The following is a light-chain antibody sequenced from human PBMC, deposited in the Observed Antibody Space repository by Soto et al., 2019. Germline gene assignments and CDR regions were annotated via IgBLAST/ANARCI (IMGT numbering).Light chain of an antibody. CDR3: QQLKSYPIT. Sequence: DIQMTQSPSSLSASVGDRVTITCRASQSISSYLNWYQQKPGKAPKLLIYDASSLESGVPSRLSGSGSGTEFTLTINSLQPGDFAVYYCQQLKSYPITFGQGTRLEIK. CDR1: QSISSY. J-gene: IGKJ5*01. CDR2: DAS. V-gene: IGKV1-9*01.